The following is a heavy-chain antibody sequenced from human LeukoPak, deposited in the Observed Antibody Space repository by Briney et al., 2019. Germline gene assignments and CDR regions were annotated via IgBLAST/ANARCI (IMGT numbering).Heavy chain of an antibody. V-gene: IGHV3-23*01. CDR3: AKSVRVSSSSWVDY. J-gene: IGHJ4*02. CDR2: TSGSGGST. D-gene: IGHD6-6*01. Sequence: GGSLRLSCAASGFTFSSYAMSWVRQAPGKGLEWVSATSGSGGSTYYADSAKGRFTISRDNSKNTLYLQMNSLRAEDTAVYYCAKSVRVSSSSWVDYWGQGTLVTVSS. CDR1: GFTFSSYA.